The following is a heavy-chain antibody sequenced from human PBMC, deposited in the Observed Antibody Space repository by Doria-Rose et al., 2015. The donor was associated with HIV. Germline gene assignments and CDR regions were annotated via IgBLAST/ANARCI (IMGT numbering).Heavy chain of an antibody. J-gene: IGHJ3*01. V-gene: IGHV3-15*07. D-gene: IGHD3-16*01. Sequence: ASGFTFSNAWMNWVRQAPGKGLEWVGRIKSKPDGGTTEYAAPVKGRFSISRDDSKNTLSLQMNILKTEDTAVYYCTTDRFFPSWGQGTMVTVSS. CDR3: TTDRFFPS. CDR1: GFTFSNAW. CDR2: IKSKPDGGTT.